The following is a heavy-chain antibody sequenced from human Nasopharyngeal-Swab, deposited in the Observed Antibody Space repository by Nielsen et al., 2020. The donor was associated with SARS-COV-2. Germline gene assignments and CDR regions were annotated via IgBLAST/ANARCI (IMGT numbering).Heavy chain of an antibody. CDR2: ISYDGNNK. J-gene: IGHJ4*02. D-gene: IGHD3-10*01. V-gene: IGHV3-30*18. CDR3: AKDTRSGLVRGVITDY. Sequence: VRQAPGKGLEWVAVISYDGNNKYYADSVKGRFTISRDNSKNTLYLQMNSLRAEDTAVYYCAKDTRSGLVRGVITDYWGQGTLVTRLL.